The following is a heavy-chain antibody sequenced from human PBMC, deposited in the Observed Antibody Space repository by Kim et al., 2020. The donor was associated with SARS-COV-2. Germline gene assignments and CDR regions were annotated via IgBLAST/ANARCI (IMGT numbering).Heavy chain of an antibody. V-gene: IGHV3-48*03. CDR3: ARDHGIAVAGNYYYYGMDV. J-gene: IGHJ6*02. D-gene: IGHD6-19*01. Sequence: GRFTISRDNAKNSLYLQMNSLRAEDTAVYYCARDHGIAVAGNYYYYGMDVWGQGTTVTVSS.